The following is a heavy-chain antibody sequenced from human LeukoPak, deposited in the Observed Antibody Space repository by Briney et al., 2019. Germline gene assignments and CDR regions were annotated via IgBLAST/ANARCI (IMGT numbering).Heavy chain of an antibody. CDR1: GFTFSSYG. D-gene: IGHD3-10*01. V-gene: IGHV3-33*01. Sequence: GRSLRLSCAASGFTFSSYGMHWVRQAPGKGLEWVAVIWYGGSNKYYADSVKGRFTISRDNSKNTLYLQMNSLRAEDTAVYYCASSYYYGSGSYENDAFDIWGQGTMVTVSS. J-gene: IGHJ3*02. CDR3: ASSYYYGSGSYENDAFDI. CDR2: IWYGGSNK.